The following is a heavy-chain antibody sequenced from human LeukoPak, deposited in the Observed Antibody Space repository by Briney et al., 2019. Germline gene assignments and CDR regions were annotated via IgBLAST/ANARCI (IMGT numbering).Heavy chain of an antibody. J-gene: IGHJ5*02. D-gene: IGHD6-6*01. Sequence: PGGSLRLSCAASGFTFSSYAMSWVRQAPGKGLEWVAVISYDGNNKYHADSVKGRLTISRDNSKNTLYLQMNSLRGDDTAMYYCARDLETLAARNELIWSNWIDPWGQGTLVTVSS. CDR1: GFTFSSYA. CDR3: ARDLETLAARNELIWSNWIDP. V-gene: IGHV3-30-3*01. CDR2: ISYDGNNK.